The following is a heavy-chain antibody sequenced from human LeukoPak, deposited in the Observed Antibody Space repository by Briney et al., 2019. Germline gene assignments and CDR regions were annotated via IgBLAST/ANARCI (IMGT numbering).Heavy chain of an antibody. D-gene: IGHD3-9*01. CDR2: ITGSGGNT. CDR3: AKWGDFDVLTGYYVPDF. V-gene: IGHV3-23*01. J-gene: IGHJ4*02. Sequence: GASLRLSCAASGFTFSNYAMSWVRQAPGKGLEWVSAITGSGGNTYYADSVKGRLTISRDNSKNTLYLQMNSLRAEDTAVYYCAKWGDFDVLTGYYVPDFWGQGTLVTVSS. CDR1: GFTFSNYA.